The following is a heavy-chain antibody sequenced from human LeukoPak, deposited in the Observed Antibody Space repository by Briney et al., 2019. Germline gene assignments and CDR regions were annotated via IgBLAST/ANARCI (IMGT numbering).Heavy chain of an antibody. Sequence: GRSLRLSCAASGFTFSNYGFHWVRQAPGKGLEWVAVIWYDGSNKYYADSVKGRFTISRDNSKNTLYLQMNSLRAEDTAVYYCARDLGTTNYFFDYWGQGTLVTVSS. J-gene: IGHJ4*02. D-gene: IGHD4-17*01. V-gene: IGHV3-33*01. CDR3: ARDLGTTNYFFDY. CDR1: GFTFSNYG. CDR2: IWYDGSNK.